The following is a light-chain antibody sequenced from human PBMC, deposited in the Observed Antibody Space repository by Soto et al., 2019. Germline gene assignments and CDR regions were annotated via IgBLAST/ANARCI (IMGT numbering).Light chain of an antibody. V-gene: IGLV2-14*01. CDR2: EVS. CDR3: SSYTSSNTLLYV. CDR1: SSDVGGYNY. J-gene: IGLJ1*01. Sequence: QSALTQPASVSGSPGQSITISCTGTSSDVGGYNYVSWYQQHPGKAPKFMLYEVSNRPSGVSNRFSGSKAGNTASLTISGLQSEDEADYYGSSYTSSNTLLYVFGTGTKLTVL.